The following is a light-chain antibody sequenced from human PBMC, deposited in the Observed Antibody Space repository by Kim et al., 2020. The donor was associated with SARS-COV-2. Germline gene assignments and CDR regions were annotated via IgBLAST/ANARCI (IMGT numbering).Light chain of an antibody. CDR2: DAS. J-gene: IGKJ1*01. V-gene: IGKV3-11*01. CDR3: QQRGNWT. CDR1: QSVNSY. Sequence: LSWVQGERATLSCRASQSVNSYLAWYQHTPGQPPRLLIYDASMRATGIPARFSGSGSGTDFTLTISSLAPEDFAVYYCQQRGNWTFGQGTKVDIK.